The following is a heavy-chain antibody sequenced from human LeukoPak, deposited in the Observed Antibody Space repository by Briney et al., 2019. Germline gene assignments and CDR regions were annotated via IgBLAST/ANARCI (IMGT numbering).Heavy chain of an antibody. CDR1: GFTFSRYT. V-gene: IGHV3-21*01. D-gene: IGHD2-2*01. CDR3: AREGSSTSCLDY. J-gene: IGHJ4*02. CDR2: ISSSSSYI. Sequence: SGGSLRLSCAASGFTFSRYTMNWVRQAPGKGLEWVSSISSSSSYIYYADSVKGRFTISRDNAKNSLYLQMNSLIAEDTAVYCCAREGSSTSCLDYWGQGTLVTVSS.